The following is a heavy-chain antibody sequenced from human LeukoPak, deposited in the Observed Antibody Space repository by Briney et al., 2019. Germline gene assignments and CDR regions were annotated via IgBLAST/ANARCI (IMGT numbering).Heavy chain of an antibody. CDR2: ISGGADST. J-gene: IGHJ6*02. D-gene: IGHD1-14*01. Sequence: GGSLRLSCAASGFTFDNYAMTWVRQAPGKGLELISSISGGADSTYHADSVKGRFTISRDSSKNTVYLQMNGLRADDTAVYYRAKKPNSNDFYHYRPDVWGLGTTVTVSS. CDR1: GFTFDNYA. V-gene: IGHV3-23*01. CDR3: AKKPNSNDFYHYRPDV.